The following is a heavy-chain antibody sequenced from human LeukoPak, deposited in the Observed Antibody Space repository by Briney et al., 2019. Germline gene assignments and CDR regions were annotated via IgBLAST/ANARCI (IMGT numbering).Heavy chain of an antibody. CDR2: ISSSGSTI. CDR1: GFTFSSYE. J-gene: IGHJ3*02. D-gene: IGHD5-24*01. Sequence: GGSLGLSCAASGFTFSSYEMNWVRQAPGKGLEWVSCISSSGSTIYYADSVKGRFTISRDNAKNSLYLQMNSLRAEDTAVYYCARITQLLYDAFDIWGQGTMVTVSS. V-gene: IGHV3-48*03. CDR3: ARITQLLYDAFDI.